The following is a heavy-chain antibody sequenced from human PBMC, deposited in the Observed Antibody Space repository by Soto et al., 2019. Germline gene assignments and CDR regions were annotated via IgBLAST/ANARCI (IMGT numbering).Heavy chain of an antibody. D-gene: IGHD3-22*01. V-gene: IGHV5-51*01. J-gene: IGHJ4*02. CDR1: GHIFSNYW. Sequence: GQSQKISCKGSGHIFSNYWIGWVRQMPGKGLEWMGIIYPGDSDTRYSPSFQGQVTITVDKSINTAYLQWSRLKASDTAMYYCARQRLWGTSGYYYFENWGQGTLVTVYS. CDR2: IYPGDSDT. CDR3: ARQRLWGTSGYYYFEN.